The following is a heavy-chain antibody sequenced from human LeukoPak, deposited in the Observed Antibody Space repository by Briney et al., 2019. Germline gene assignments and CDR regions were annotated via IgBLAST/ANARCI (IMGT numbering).Heavy chain of an antibody. J-gene: IGHJ4*02. CDR2: IKQDGSEK. Sequence: GGSLRLSCAASGFSFSRYWMTWVRQAPGKGLEWVANIKQDGSEKYYVDSVKGRFTIFRDNAKKSLYLQMNSLRVEDTAVHYCASGGYYYDSSGYWYEYWGQGTLVTVSS. CDR1: GFSFSRYW. D-gene: IGHD3-22*01. V-gene: IGHV3-7*01. CDR3: ASGGYYYDSSGYWYEY.